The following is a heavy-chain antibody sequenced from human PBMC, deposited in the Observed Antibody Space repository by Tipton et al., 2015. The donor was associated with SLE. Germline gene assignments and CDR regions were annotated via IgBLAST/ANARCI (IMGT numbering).Heavy chain of an antibody. CDR3: ARDRRLIAAPSFWWYFDL. CDR1: GGSISSSSYY. CDR2: IYYSGST. V-gene: IGHV4-39*07. D-gene: IGHD6-13*01. J-gene: IGHJ2*01. Sequence: TLSLTCTVSGGSISSSSYYWGWIRQPPGKGLEWIGSIYYSGSTNYNPSLRSRVTISLDTSKNQFSLKLSSVTAADTAMYYCARDRRLIAAPSFWWYFDLWGRGTLVAVSS.